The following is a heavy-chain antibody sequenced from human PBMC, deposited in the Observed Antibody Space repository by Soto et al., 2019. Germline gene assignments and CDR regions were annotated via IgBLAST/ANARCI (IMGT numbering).Heavy chain of an antibody. D-gene: IGHD6-13*01. Sequence: ASVKVSCKASGFTFTSSAVQWVRQARGQRLEWIGWIVVGSGNTNYAQKFQERVTITRDTSTSTAYMELSSLRSEDTAVYYCAAGPSSWGSFDYWGQGTLVTVSS. J-gene: IGHJ4*02. CDR2: IVVGSGNT. CDR3: AAGPSSWGSFDY. V-gene: IGHV1-58*01. CDR1: GFTFTSSA.